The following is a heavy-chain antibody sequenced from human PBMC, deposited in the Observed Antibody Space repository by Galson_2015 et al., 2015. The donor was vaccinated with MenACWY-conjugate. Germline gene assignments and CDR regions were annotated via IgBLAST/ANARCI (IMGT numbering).Heavy chain of an antibody. V-gene: IGHV3-72*01. J-gene: IGHJ4*02. D-gene: IGHD1-1*01. CDR3: TRGHAATRYFDS. Sequence: ASVKGRFTVSRDDSGNTFYLEMSGLKSEDTAVYFCTRGHAATRYFDSWGQGTLVTVSS.